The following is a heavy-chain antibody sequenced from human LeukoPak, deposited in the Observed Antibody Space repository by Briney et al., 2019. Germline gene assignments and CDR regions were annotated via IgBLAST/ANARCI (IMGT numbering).Heavy chain of an antibody. CDR1: GFTVSSNY. CDR3: AKPYDSSGYYYVDY. Sequence: GGSLRLSCAASGFTVSSNYMSWVRQAPGKGLEWVAVISYDGSNKYYADSVKGRFTISRDNSKNTLYLQMNSLRAEDTAVYYCAKPYDSSGYYYVDYWGQGTLVTVSS. D-gene: IGHD3-22*01. V-gene: IGHV3-30*18. J-gene: IGHJ4*02. CDR2: ISYDGSNK.